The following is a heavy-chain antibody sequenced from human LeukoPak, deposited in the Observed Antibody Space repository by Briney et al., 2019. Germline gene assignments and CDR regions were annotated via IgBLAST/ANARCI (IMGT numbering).Heavy chain of an antibody. CDR3: ARCPKGGSGYYRYAFDI. CDR1: GGSISSSSYY. Sequence: SETLSLTCTVSGGSISSSSYYWGWIRQPPGKGLEWIGSIYHSGSTYYNPSLKSRVTISVDRSKNQFSLKLSSVTAADTAVYYCARCPKGGSGYYRYAFDIWGQGTMVTVSS. J-gene: IGHJ3*02. CDR2: IYHSGST. V-gene: IGHV4-39*07. D-gene: IGHD3-22*01.